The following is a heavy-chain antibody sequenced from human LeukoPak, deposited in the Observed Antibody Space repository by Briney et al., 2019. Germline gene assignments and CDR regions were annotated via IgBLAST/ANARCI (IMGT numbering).Heavy chain of an antibody. CDR3: TKVGTGNQYGSGDFDL. D-gene: IGHD3-10*01. J-gene: IGHJ4*02. Sequence: GGSLRLSCAASGFSFSSHSMNWVRQAPGKWLEWVSAISSSSTSIYQADSVKGRFTISRDNAKSSVYLEMNNLRAEDTAVYYCTKVGTGNQYGSGDFDLWGQGSLVIVSS. CDR2: ISSSSTSI. CDR1: GFSFSSHS. V-gene: IGHV3-21*01.